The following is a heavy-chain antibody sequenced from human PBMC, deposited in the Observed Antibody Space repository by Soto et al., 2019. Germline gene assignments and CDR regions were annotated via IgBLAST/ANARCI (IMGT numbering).Heavy chain of an antibody. D-gene: IGHD3-9*01. CDR1: GGSISSYY. CDR2: IYYSGST. V-gene: IGHV4-59*08. CDR3: ARTQFEDYYYYYMDF. Sequence: SETLSLTCTVSGGSISSYYWSWIRQPPGKGLEWIGYIYYSGSTNYNPSLKSRVTISVDTSKNQFSLKLSSVTAADTAVYYCARTQFEDYYYYYMDFWGKGTTVTVSS. J-gene: IGHJ6*03.